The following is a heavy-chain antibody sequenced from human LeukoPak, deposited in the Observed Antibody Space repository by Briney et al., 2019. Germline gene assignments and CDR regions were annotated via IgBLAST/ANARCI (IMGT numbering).Heavy chain of an antibody. D-gene: IGHD5-18*01. CDR2: ISGYNGNT. J-gene: IGHJ4*02. Sequence: GASVKVSCKASGYTFTGYYMHWVRQAPGQGLEWMGWISGYNGNTKNAKKLQGRVTMTTDTSTSTAYMELRSLNTDDTAVYYCARGGANSYGITDYWGQGTLVTVSS. CDR3: ARGGANSYGITDY. V-gene: IGHV1-18*04. CDR1: GYTFTGYY.